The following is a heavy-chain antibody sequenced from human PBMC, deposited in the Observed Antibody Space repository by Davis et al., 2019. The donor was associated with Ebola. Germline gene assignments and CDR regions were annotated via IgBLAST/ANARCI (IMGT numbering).Heavy chain of an antibody. CDR2: FDPQNNDI. CDR3: AAGGSRGGFDV. D-gene: IGHD1-26*01. Sequence: AASVKVSCKVSGYILTELSIHWVRQSPGQGLEWMENFDPQNNDIIYAHKFEDRVTMTEDTSTHTAYMELSSLRSDDSAVYYCAAGGSRGGFDVWGQGTMVTVS. CDR1: GYILTELS. J-gene: IGHJ3*01. V-gene: IGHV1-24*01.